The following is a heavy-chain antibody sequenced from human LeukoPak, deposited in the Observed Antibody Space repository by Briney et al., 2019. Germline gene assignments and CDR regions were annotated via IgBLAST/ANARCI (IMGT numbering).Heavy chain of an antibody. D-gene: IGHD2-21*02. CDR3: ARGVTFNDLLKGDVQYYYMDA. Sequence: ASVKVSCKASGYTFTSYGISWVRQAPGQGLEWMVWISAYNGNTNYAQKLQGRVTMTTDTSTSTAYMELRSLRSDDTAVYYCARGVTFNDLLKGDVQYYYMDAWGEGTTVTVTS. V-gene: IGHV1-18*01. J-gene: IGHJ6*03. CDR1: GYTFTSYG. CDR2: ISAYNGNT.